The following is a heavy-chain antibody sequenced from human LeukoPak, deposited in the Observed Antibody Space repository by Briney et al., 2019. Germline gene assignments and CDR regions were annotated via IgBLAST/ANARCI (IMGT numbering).Heavy chain of an antibody. D-gene: IGHD2-15*01. V-gene: IGHV1-69*01. CDR1: GGTLSSYV. Sequence: GSSVKVSCKASGGTLSSYVICWVRQAPGQGLEWMGGIIPIFGTANYAQKFQGRVTITADESTSTAYMELSSLRSEDTAVYYCARMVAATPDWFDPWGQGTLVTVSS. CDR3: ARMVAATPDWFDP. CDR2: IIPIFGTA. J-gene: IGHJ5*02.